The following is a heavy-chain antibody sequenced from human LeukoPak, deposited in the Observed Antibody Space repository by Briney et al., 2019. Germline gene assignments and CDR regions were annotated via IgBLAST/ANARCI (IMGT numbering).Heavy chain of an antibody. Sequence: PGGSLRLSCAASGFIFNKAWMNWVRQAPGKGPEWVGRIKSNNDGGTTDYASPVEGRFIISGDDSKNTIYLQMNRLIIDDTAIYYCTPVMVEDRGFWGQGTLVTVSS. J-gene: IGHJ4*02. V-gene: IGHV3-15*01. D-gene: IGHD2-21*01. CDR1: GFIFNKAW. CDR3: TPVMVEDRGF. CDR2: IKSNNDGGTT.